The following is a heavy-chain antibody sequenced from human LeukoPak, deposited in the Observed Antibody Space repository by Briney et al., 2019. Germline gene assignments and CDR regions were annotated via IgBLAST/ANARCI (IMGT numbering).Heavy chain of an antibody. V-gene: IGHV4-4*02. D-gene: IGHD2-21*02. Sequence: SETLSLTCAVSGGSISSSNWWSWVRQPPGKWLEWIGEIYHSGNTNYNPSLKSRVTISVDKSKNQFSLKLSSVTAADTAVYYCAGPPIVVVTAIDHDAFDIWGQGTMVTVSS. CDR3: AGPPIVVVTAIDHDAFDI. CDR1: GGSISSSNW. CDR2: IYHSGNT. J-gene: IGHJ3*02.